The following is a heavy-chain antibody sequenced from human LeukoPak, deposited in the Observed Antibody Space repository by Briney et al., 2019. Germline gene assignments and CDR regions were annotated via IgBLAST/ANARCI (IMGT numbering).Heavy chain of an antibody. V-gene: IGHV4-39*07. J-gene: IGHJ4*02. Sequence: SETLSLTCIVSGGSISSSSYYWGWIRQPPGKGLEWIGSIYYSGSTYYNPSLKSRVTISVDRSKNQFSLKLTSVTAADTAVYYCARDSYWGQGTLVTVSS. CDR1: GGSISSSSYY. CDR2: IYYSGST. CDR3: ARDSY.